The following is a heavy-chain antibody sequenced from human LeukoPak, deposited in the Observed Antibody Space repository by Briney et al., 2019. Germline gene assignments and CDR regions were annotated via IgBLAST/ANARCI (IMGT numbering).Heavy chain of an antibody. J-gene: IGHJ4*02. CDR3: AKQFLTAVNTWPNIGFGS. CDR2: ISGSGRGT. CDR1: GFTFSSYA. Sequence: GGSLRLSCAASGFTFSSYAMSWVRQAPGKGLEWVSTISGSGRGTFYADSVKGRFTISRDNSKSTVSLQMNSLRPEDSTLYYCAKQFLTAVNTWPNIGFGSWGQGTPVIVSA. D-gene: IGHD4-17*01. V-gene: IGHV3-23*01.